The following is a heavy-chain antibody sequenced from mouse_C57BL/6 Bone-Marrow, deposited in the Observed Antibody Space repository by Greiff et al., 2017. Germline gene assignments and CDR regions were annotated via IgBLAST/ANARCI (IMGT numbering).Heavy chain of an antibody. CDR3: ARQATAWCAY. CDR1: EYEFPSHD. J-gene: IGHJ3*01. Sequence: EVQRVESGGGLVQPGESLKLSCESNEYEFPSHDMSWVRKTPEKRLELVAAINSDGGSTSYPDTMERRFIISRDTTKKTLYLQMSSLGAEDTALYYCARQATAWCAYWGQGTLVTVSA. CDR2: INSDGGST. V-gene: IGHV5-2*01.